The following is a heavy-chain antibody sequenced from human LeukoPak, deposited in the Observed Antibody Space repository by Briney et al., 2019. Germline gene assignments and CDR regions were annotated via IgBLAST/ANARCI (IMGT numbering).Heavy chain of an antibody. CDR3: ARGLFGSGPQYYYYLDV. CDR1: TGSLNSGRYY. V-gene: IGHV4-61*02. J-gene: IGHJ6*03. D-gene: IGHD3-10*01. CDR2: INTSGVT. Sequence: SETLSLTCAVSTGSLNSGRYYWRWIRQPGGKGLEWIGRINTSGVTKYNPSLKSRVTVSAETSKNQFSLNLTSVTAADTAIYYCARGLFGSGPQYYYYLDVWGKGTTVTVSS.